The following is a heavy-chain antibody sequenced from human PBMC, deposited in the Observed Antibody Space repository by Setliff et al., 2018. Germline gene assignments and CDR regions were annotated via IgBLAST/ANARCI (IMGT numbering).Heavy chain of an antibody. Sequence: GGSLRLSCTASGLSYINDWVSWVRQVPGKGLEWLASINPHGSEKYYADSVKGRFTISRDNAKNSLSLQMNSLKTEDTAVYYCARDVGYTYGLGFWGQGTLVTVSS. CDR1: GLSYINDW. CDR3: ARDVGYTYGLGF. CDR2: INPHGSEK. V-gene: IGHV3-7*03. D-gene: IGHD5-18*01. J-gene: IGHJ4*02.